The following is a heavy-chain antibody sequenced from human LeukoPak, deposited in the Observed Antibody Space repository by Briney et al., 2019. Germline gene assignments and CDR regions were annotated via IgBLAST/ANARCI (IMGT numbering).Heavy chain of an antibody. Sequence: GGSLTLSCAASGFTFSSYSMNWVRQAPGKGLEWVASISGSNSYIYYADSMKGRFTISRHNGKNSLYMKMNSLRAEDTAVYYCARDRAAAGKDMDVWGKGTTVTISS. CDR1: GFTFSSYS. D-gene: IGHD6-13*01. J-gene: IGHJ6*03. CDR3: ARDRAAAGKDMDV. V-gene: IGHV3-21*01. CDR2: ISGSNSYI.